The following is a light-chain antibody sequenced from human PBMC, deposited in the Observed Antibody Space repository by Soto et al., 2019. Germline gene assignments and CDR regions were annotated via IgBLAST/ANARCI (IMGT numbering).Light chain of an antibody. CDR2: RAS. CDR3: QQYYRYPWT. J-gene: IGKJ1*01. CDR1: QSHSSS. Sequence: DIQMTQSPSSLFASVGDTVTITCRTSQSHSSSLNWYQQTPGKAPRHLNSRASSSQSGAPSRFRGSGSGTDFPLTIYDLQPDDFATYYCQQYYRYPWTFGQGTKVDI. V-gene: IGKV1-39*01.